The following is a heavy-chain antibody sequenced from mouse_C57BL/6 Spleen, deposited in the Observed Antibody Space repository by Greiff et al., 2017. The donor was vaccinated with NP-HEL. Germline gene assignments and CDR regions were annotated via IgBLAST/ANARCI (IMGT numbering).Heavy chain of an antibody. Sequence: EVKLVESGGGLVKPGGSLKLSCAASGFTFSDYGMHWVRQAPEKGLEWVAYISSGSSTIYYADTVKGRFTISRDNAKNTLFLQMTSLRSEDTAMYYCARPAHYDGSSLGNFDYWGQGTTLTVSS. CDR1: GFTFSDYG. V-gene: IGHV5-17*01. CDR2: ISSGSSTI. J-gene: IGHJ2*01. CDR3: ARPAHYDGSSLGNFDY. D-gene: IGHD1-1*01.